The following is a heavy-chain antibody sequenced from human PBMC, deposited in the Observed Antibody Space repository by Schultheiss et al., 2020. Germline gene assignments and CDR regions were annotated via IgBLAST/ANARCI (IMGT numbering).Heavy chain of an antibody. CDR3: AKDGLGIGGSAFDI. J-gene: IGHJ3*02. CDR2: ISGSGVST. D-gene: IGHD1-14*01. V-gene: IGHV3-23*01. CDR1: GFTFSSYA. Sequence: GESLKISCAASGFTFSSYAMSWVRQAPGKGLEWVSAISGSGVSTYYADSVKGRFTISRDNAKNTLYLQMNSLRAEDTAVYYCAKDGLGIGGSAFDIWGQGTMVTVSS.